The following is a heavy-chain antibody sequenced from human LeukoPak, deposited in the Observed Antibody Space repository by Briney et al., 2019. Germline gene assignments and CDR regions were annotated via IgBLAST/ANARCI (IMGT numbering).Heavy chain of an antibody. CDR3: ARGRPNFGELIGNYDDYGMDV. CDR1: GHTFTGYN. CDR2: INPTNGGT. J-gene: IGHJ6*02. V-gene: IGHV1-2*02. Sequence: ASVKVSCKASGHTFTGYNMNWVRQAPGQGLEWMGWINPTNGGTKYAQKFQGRVTMTRDTSISTVYMELSSLTSDDRAVYYCARGRPNFGELIGNYDDYGMDVWGQGTTVSVSS. D-gene: IGHD3-10*01.